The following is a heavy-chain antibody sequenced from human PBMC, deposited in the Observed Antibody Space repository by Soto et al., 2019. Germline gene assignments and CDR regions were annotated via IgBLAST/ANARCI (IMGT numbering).Heavy chain of an antibody. CDR2: IWYDGSNK. Sequence: QVQLVESGGGVVQPGRSLRLSCAASGFTFSSYGMHWVRQAPGKGLEWVAVIWYDGSNKYYADSVKGRFTISRDNSKNTLYLQMNSLRAEDTAVYYCARGYSGYDYGCDYWGQGTLSPSPQ. V-gene: IGHV3-33*01. J-gene: IGHJ4*02. D-gene: IGHD5-12*01. CDR1: GFTFSSYG. CDR3: ARGYSGYDYGCDY.